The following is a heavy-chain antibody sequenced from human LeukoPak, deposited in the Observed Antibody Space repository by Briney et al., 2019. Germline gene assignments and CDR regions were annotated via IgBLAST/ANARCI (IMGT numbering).Heavy chain of an antibody. CDR3: ARLKYRYYGMDV. Sequence: SETLSLTCTVSGGSISSGDYYWSWIRQPPGKGLEWIGDIFYSGRTNYKPSLKSRVTISIDTSKNQFSLKLRTVTAADTAVYYCARLKYRYYGMDVWGQGTTVTVSS. D-gene: IGHD2-2*01. CDR1: GGSISSGDYY. CDR2: IFYSGRT. J-gene: IGHJ6*02. V-gene: IGHV4-61*08.